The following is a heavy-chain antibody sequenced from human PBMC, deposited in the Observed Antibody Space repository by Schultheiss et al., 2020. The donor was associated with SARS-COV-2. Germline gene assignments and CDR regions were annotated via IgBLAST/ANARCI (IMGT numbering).Heavy chain of an antibody. Sequence: GGSLRLSCAASGFTFSDYYMSWIRQAPGKGLEWVANIKQDGSEKYYVDSGKGRFTISRDNAKNSLYLQMNSLRAEDTAVYYCARYAAVAGAFDFWGQGTTVTVSS. CDR2: IKQDGSEK. CDR1: GFTFSDYY. J-gene: IGHJ6*02. V-gene: IGHV3-7*01. CDR3: ARYAAVAGAFDF. D-gene: IGHD6-19*01.